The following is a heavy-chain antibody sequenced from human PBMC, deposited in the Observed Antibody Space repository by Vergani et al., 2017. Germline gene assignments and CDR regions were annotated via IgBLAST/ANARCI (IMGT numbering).Heavy chain of an antibody. Sequence: EVQLLESGGGLVQPGGSLRLSCAASGFSFSSYAVSWVRQAPGKGLEWVSAISGSGGSTYYADSVKGRFTISRDNSKNTLYLQMNSLRAEDTAVYYCAKDPSNYGGTSLFDYWGQGTLVTVSS. CDR3: AKDPSNYGGTSLFDY. CDR2: ISGSGGST. V-gene: IGHV3-23*01. CDR1: GFSFSSYA. J-gene: IGHJ4*02. D-gene: IGHD4-23*01.